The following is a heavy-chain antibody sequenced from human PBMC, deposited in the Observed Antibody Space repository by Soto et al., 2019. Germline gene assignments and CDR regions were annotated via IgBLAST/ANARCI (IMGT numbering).Heavy chain of an antibody. Sequence: GGSLRLSCAASGFTSGFAFTNYWMHWVRQAPGKGLVWVSRINIDGSITDYADSVKGRFTISRDNAKNSLYLQMNSLRAEDAAVYYCARTNRILDAFDIWGQGTMVTVSS. V-gene: IGHV3-74*01. CDR3: ARTNRILDAFDI. J-gene: IGHJ3*02. D-gene: IGHD2-15*01. CDR2: INIDGSIT. CDR1: GFAFTNYW.